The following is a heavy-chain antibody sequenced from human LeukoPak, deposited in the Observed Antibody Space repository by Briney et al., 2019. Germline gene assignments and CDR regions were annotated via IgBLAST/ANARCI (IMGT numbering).Heavy chain of an antibody. Sequence: GASVKVSCKASGYTFTGYYMHWVRQAPGQGLEWMGIINPTGGSTTNVQKFQGRVTVTRDMSTSTVYMELSSLRSEDTAVYYCARTFIVGATDYFDYWGRGTLVTVSS. D-gene: IGHD1-26*01. V-gene: IGHV1-46*01. CDR2: INPTGGST. CDR3: ARTFIVGATDYFDY. J-gene: IGHJ4*02. CDR1: GYTFTGYY.